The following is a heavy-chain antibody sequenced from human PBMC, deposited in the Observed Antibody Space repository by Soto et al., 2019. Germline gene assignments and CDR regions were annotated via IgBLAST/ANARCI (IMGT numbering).Heavy chain of an antibody. Sequence: SVKVSCKASGGTFSSYSISWVRQAPGQGLEWMGGIIPIFGTANYAQKFQGRVTITADESTSTAYMELSSLRSEDTAVYYCARVGGYYGSGSYFNYYYYYGMDVWGQGTTVTVSS. D-gene: IGHD3-10*01. CDR1: GGTFSSYS. CDR3: ARVGGYYGSGSYFNYYYYYGMDV. V-gene: IGHV1-69*13. CDR2: IIPIFGTA. J-gene: IGHJ6*02.